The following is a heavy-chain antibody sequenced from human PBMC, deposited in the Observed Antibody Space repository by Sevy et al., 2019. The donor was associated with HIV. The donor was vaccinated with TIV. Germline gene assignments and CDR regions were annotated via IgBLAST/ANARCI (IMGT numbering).Heavy chain of an antibody. CDR2: ISAYNGNT. V-gene: IGHV1-18*01. Sequence: ASVKVSCKASGYTFTSYGISWVRQAPGQGLEWMGWISAYNGNTNYAQKLQGRVTMTTDTSTSTAYMELRGLRSDDTAVYYCAREGTIFGVVITDYYYYGMDVWGQGTTVTVSS. D-gene: IGHD3-3*01. CDR1: GYTFTSYG. J-gene: IGHJ6*02. CDR3: AREGTIFGVVITDYYYYGMDV.